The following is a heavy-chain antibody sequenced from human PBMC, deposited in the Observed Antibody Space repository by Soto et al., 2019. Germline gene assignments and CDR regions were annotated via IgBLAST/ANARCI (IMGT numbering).Heavy chain of an antibody. V-gene: IGHV1-3*01. Sequence: QVQLVQSGAEVKKPGASVKVSCKASGYIFTNYAFHWVRQAPGHRLEWMGWINAGNGNIKYSQKFQGRVTITRHTSASTAYMELSSLRSEDTAVYYCARVSSSWSSDYWGQGTLVTVSS. CDR2: INAGNGNI. CDR3: ARVSSSWSSDY. D-gene: IGHD6-13*01. J-gene: IGHJ4*02. CDR1: GYIFTNYA.